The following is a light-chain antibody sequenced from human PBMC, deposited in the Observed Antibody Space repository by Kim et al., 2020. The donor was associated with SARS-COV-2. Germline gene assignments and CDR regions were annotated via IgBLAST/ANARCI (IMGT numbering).Light chain of an antibody. CDR3: QSYDSSLSGVV. CDR1: SANIGAGYD. J-gene: IGLJ2*01. Sequence: QRVTCSCTGRSANIGAGYDVHWYQQLPGTAPKLLIYGNSNRPSGVPDRFSGSKSGTSASLAITGLQAEDEADYYCQSYDSSLSGVVFGGGTQLTVL. V-gene: IGLV1-40*01. CDR2: GNS.